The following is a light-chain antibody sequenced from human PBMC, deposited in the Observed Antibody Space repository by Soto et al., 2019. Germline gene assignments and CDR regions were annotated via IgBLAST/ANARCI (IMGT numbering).Light chain of an antibody. V-gene: IGKV3-11*01. CDR3: QLRKNWRGFT. CDR1: QTVRNNY. CDR2: GAS. J-gene: IGKJ3*01. Sequence: EIVLTQSPATLSLSPGERATLSCRASQTVRNNYLAWYQQKPGQAPRLLIYGASNRATGIPARFSGSGSGTDFTLTISSLEPEDSAVYYCQLRKNWRGFTFGPGTKVDIK.